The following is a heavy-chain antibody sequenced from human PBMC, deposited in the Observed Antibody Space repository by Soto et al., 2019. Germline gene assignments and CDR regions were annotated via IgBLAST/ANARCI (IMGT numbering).Heavy chain of an antibody. J-gene: IGHJ4*02. D-gene: IGHD6-19*01. V-gene: IGHV1-8*01. CDR2: MNPNSGNT. CDR3: ARGLRGGRIAVAGTGDY. Sequence: QVQLVQSGAEVKKPGASVKVSCKASGYTFTSYDINWVRQATGQGLEWMGWMNPNSGNTGYAQKFQGRVTMPRNTSKNTANMELSSLRSEDTAVYFCARGLRGGRIAVAGTGDYWGQGTLVTVSS. CDR1: GYTFTSYD.